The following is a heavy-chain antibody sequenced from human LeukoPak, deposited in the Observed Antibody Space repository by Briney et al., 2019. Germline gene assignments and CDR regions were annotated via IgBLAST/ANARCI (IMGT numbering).Heavy chain of an antibody. D-gene: IGHD4-17*01. Sequence: AGGSLRLSCAAYGFNFNNAWMNWVRQAPGKGLEGVSRIKSKSDGGTTDNAAPVKGRFTISKDDSKNTLNLQMNSLKTEGTGIYYCTTGTLTSDYWGQGTLVTVSS. J-gene: IGHJ4*02. CDR2: IKSKSDGGTT. CDR1: GFNFNNAW. CDR3: TTGTLTSDY. V-gene: IGHV3-15*01.